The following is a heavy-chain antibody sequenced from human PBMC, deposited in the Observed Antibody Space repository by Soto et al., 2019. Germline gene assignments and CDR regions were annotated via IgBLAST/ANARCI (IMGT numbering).Heavy chain of an antibody. CDR1: GRFFSGYD. V-gene: IGHV4-34*01. CDR2: INQSGDT. J-gene: IGHJ6*02. CDR3: ERGRGVRGSIIITYYSYGLDV. Sequence: SETLSLTCPVYGRFFSGYDRSWIRQPPGKGLEWIGDINQSGDTNYNPYLKSRVTITVDTSKNQLSLKLTSVIAADTAVYYCERGRGVRGSIIITYYSYGLDVWGQGTTVT. D-gene: IGHD3-10*01.